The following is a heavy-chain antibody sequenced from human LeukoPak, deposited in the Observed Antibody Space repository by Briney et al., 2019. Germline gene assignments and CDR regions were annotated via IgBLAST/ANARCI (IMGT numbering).Heavy chain of an antibody. D-gene: IGHD1-26*01. CDR2: ISYDGSNK. CDR1: GFTFSSYA. CDR3: AKVRRGEWDQCFDY. V-gene: IGHV3-30-3*01. Sequence: GRSLRLSCAASGFTFSSYAMHWVRQAPGKGLEWVAVISYDGSNKYYADSVKGRFTISRDNSKNTLYLQMNSLRAEDTAVYYCAKVRRGEWDQCFDYWGQGTLVTVSS. J-gene: IGHJ4*02.